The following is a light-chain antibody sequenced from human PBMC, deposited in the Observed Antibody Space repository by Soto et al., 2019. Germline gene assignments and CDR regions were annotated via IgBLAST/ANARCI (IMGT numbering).Light chain of an antibody. V-gene: IGLV2-14*01. CDR1: SSDIGGYKY. J-gene: IGLJ3*02. CDR3: TSYSRYRVLV. Sequence: QASLIQPASVSVSLGQSSTISCTGTSSDIGGYKYVSWYQQHPGKAPKLIIFEVSNRPSGVSDRFSGSNSGNTASRTISGLQAEDEADYYCTSYSRYRVLVFGGATKVTVL. CDR2: EVS.